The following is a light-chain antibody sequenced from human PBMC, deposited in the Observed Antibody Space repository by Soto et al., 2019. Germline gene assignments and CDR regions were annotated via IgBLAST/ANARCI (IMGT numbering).Light chain of an antibody. V-gene: IGKV1-33*01. Sequence: DIQMTQTPSSLSASVGDRVTITCQASQDISNYLNWYQQKPGKAPKLLIYDASNLETGVPSRFSGSGSGTDFTFTISSLQPEDIATYHCQQYDNLLTFGGGTKVDIK. CDR3: QQYDNLLT. CDR1: QDISNY. J-gene: IGKJ4*01. CDR2: DAS.